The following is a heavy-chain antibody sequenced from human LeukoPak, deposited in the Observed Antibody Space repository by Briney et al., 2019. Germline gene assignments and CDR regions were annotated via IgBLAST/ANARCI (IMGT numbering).Heavy chain of an antibody. CDR1: GYTFTSYG. CDR3: ARSTGGSSWYNGYYYGMDV. Sequence: GASVKVSCKASGYTFTSYGISWVRQAPGQGLEWMGWISAYNGNTNYAQKLQGRVTMTTDTSTSTAYMELRSLRSDDTAVYYCARSTGGSSWYNGYYYGMDVWGQGTTVTVSS. V-gene: IGHV1-18*01. J-gene: IGHJ6*02. CDR2: ISAYNGNT. D-gene: IGHD6-13*01.